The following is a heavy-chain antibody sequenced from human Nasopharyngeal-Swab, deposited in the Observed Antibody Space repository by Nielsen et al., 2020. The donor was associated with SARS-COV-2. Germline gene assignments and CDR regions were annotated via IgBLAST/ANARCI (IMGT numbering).Heavy chain of an antibody. CDR2: TYYRSKWYN. D-gene: IGHD1-26*01. Sequence: SQALSHTCAISGDSGSSSRSAWNWIRQSPSRGLEWLGRTYYRSKWYNDYAVSVKSRITINPDTSLNQFSLHLTSVTPEDTAVYYRARARGALVGYYYYYYTDVWGKGITVTVSS. J-gene: IGHJ6*03. CDR1: GDSGSSSRSA. CDR3: ARARGALVGYYYYYYTDV. V-gene: IGHV6-1*01.